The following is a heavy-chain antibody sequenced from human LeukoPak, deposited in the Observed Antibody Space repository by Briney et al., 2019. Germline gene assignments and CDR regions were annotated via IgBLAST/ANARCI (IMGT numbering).Heavy chain of an antibody. CDR2: INPNSGGT. CDR1: GYTFTGYY. CDR3: ARVRGYNWNDGGDDAFDI. D-gene: IGHD1-20*01. V-gene: IGHV1-2*06. Sequence: GASVKVSCKASGYTFTGYYMHWVRQAPGQGLEWMGRINPNSGGTNYAQKFQGRVTMTRDTSTSTVYMELSSLRSEDTAVYYCARVRGYNWNDGGDDAFDIWGQGTMVTVSS. J-gene: IGHJ3*02.